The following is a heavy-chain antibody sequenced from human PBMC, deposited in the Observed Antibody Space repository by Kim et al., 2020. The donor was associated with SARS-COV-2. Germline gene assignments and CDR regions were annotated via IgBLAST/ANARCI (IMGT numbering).Heavy chain of an antibody. CDR3: ARSKGSGWSFRDY. D-gene: IGHD6-19*01. CDR1: GFTFISYA. CDR2: ISYDGSNK. Sequence: GGSLRLSCAASGFTFISYAMHWVRQAPGKGLEWVAVISYDGSNKYYADSVKGRFTISRDNSKNTLYLQMNSLRAEDTAVYYCARSKGSGWSFRDYWGQGTLVTVSS. V-gene: IGHV3-30-3*01. J-gene: IGHJ4*02.